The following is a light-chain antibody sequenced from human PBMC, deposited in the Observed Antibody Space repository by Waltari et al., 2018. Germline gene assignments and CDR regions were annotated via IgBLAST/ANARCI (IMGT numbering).Light chain of an antibody. CDR3: KSYTGTGSWV. V-gene: IGLV2-14*03. CDR2: DVS. Sequence: QSALTQPASVSGSPGQSITIFCTGTKSDVGFYNYVSWYKQPPGKAPKVIIYDVSQPPSGISNRFSGSKSSNTASLTISGLQADDEADYYCKSYTGTGSWVFGGGTKLTVL. CDR1: KSDVGFYNY. J-gene: IGLJ3*02.